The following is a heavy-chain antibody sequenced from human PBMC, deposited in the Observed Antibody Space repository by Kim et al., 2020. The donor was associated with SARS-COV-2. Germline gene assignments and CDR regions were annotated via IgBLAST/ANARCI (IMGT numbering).Heavy chain of an antibody. Sequence: YSPSFQGHVTISADKSISTAYLQWSSLKASDTAMYYCARRTSSGFNWFDPWGQGTLVTVSS. D-gene: IGHD6-19*01. V-gene: IGHV5-10-1*01. CDR3: ARRTSSGFNWFDP. J-gene: IGHJ5*02.